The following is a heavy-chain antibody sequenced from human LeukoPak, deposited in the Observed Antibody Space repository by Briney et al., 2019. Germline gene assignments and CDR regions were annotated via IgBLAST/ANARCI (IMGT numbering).Heavy chain of an antibody. CDR2: IRYDGSNK. V-gene: IGHV3-30*02. CDR1: GFTFSSYG. Sequence: GGSLRLSCAASGFTFSSYGMHWVRQDPGKGLEWVAFIRYDGSNKYYADSVKGRFTISRDNSKNTLYLQMHKLRAEDTAVYYCAKLFGSWSCSGGSCYLDYWGQGTLVTVSS. CDR3: AKLFGSWSCSGGSCYLDY. D-gene: IGHD2-15*01. J-gene: IGHJ4*02.